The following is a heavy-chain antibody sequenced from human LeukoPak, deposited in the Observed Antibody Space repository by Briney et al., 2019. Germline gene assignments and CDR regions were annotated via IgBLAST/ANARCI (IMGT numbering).Heavy chain of an antibody. CDR3: ARGGGYCTNNVCPPWFDP. CDR2: INHSGST. D-gene: IGHD2-8*01. J-gene: IGHJ5*02. V-gene: IGHV4-39*07. Sequence: SETLSLTCTVSGGSISSGGYHWNWIRQPPGKGLEWIGEINHSGSTHYSPSLKSRLSISVDPSKNQFSLKLSSVTAADTAVYYCARGGGYCTNNVCPPWFDPWGQGALVTVSS. CDR1: GGSISSGGYH.